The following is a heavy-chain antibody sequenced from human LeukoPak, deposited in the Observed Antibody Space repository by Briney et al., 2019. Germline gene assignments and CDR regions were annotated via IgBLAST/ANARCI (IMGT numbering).Heavy chain of an antibody. CDR1: GFTFSSYS. V-gene: IGHV3-23*01. D-gene: IGHD3-22*01. Sequence: GGSLRLSCAASGFTFSSYSMNRVRQAPGKGLEWVSGISGSGISTYYADSVKGRFTISRDNSKNTLYLQMNSLRVEDTAVYYCAKSWNYYDSSGDDALDIWGQGTMVTVSS. CDR3: AKSWNYYDSSGDDALDI. CDR2: ISGSGIST. J-gene: IGHJ3*02.